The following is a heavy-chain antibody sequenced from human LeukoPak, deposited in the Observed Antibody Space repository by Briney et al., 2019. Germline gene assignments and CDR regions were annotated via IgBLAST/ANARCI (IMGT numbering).Heavy chain of an antibody. CDR3: AREVITVAATV. CDR2: ISYDGSYK. J-gene: IGHJ4*02. V-gene: IGHV3-30*04. Sequence: GGSLRLSCAASGFTFSSYAMHWLRQAPGTGLEWVAVISYDGSYKYYADSVKGRFTISRDNSKNTLYLQMNSLRVEDTAMYYCAREVITVAATVWGQGTLVTVSS. D-gene: IGHD6-19*01. CDR1: GFTFSSYA.